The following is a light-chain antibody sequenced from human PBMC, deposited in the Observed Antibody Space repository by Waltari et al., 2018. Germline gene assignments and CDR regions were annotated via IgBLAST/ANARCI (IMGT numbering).Light chain of an antibody. V-gene: IGKV1-33*01. CDR3: QHYHIFPYS. CDR1: KDVRSY. J-gene: IGKJ3*01. Sequence: DIQMTQSPSSLSASVGDRVTITCQASKDVRSYLNWYQQKPGKVPNLLIYDASNLETGVPPRFSGSGSGRDFTLTISSLQPEDIGTYYCQHYHIFPYSFGPGTTVDMK. CDR2: DAS.